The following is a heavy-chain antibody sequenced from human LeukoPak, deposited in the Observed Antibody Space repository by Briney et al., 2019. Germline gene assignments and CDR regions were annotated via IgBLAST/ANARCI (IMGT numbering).Heavy chain of an antibody. V-gene: IGHV1-69*01. D-gene: IGHD2-15*01. J-gene: IGHJ4*02. CDR1: GGTLNKYS. Sequence: SVKVSCKASGGTLNKYSISWVRQAPGQGFEWMGGIIPSFGLANYAQKFKGRVTITADESTSTIYMELSSLRSEHTAVYYCARVREATLFDYWGQGTLVIVSS. CDR3: ARVREATLFDY. CDR2: IIPSFGLA.